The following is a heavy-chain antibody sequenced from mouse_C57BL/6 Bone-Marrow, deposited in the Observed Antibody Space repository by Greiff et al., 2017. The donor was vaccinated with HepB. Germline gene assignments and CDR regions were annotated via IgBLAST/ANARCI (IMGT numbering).Heavy chain of an antibody. CDR3: AREGYSNYESYFDY. CDR1: GYTFTSYW. J-gene: IGHJ2*01. Sequence: QVQLQQPGAELVKPGASVKLSCKASGYTFTSYWMPWVKQRPGQGLEWIGMIHPNSGSTNYNEKFKSKATLTVDKSSSTAYMQLSSLTSEDSAVYYGAREGYSNYESYFDYGGQGTTLTVSA. V-gene: IGHV1-64*01. D-gene: IGHD2-5*01. CDR2: IHPNSGST.